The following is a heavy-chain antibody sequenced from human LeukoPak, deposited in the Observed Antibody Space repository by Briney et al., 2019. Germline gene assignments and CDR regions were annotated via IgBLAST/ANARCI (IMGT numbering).Heavy chain of an antibody. V-gene: IGHV3-20*01. D-gene: IGHD5-18*01. CDR2: MNWNGGTT. J-gene: IGHJ4*02. Sequence: GGSLRLSCAASGFRFDDHGMNWVRQAPGKGLEWVSGMNWNGGTTGYVDSVQGRFTISRDNAKNSLFLQMNSLGDEDTALYHCARDRSYGSFDYWGQGILVIVSP. CDR1: GFRFDDHG. CDR3: ARDRSYGSFDY.